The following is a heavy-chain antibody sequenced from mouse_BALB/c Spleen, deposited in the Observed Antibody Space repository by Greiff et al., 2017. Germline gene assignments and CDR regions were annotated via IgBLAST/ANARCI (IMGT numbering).Heavy chain of an antibody. CDR1: GYTFTSYW. CDR2: IYPGSGST. Sequence: LKQPGSELVRPGASVKLSCKASGYTFTSYWMHWVKQRPGQGLEWIGNIYPGSGSTNYDEKFKSKATLTVDTSSSTAYMQLSSLTSEDSAVYYCTREGYGPAYWGQGTLVTVSA. CDR3: TREGYGPAY. V-gene: IGHV1S22*01. D-gene: IGHD2-10*02. J-gene: IGHJ3*01.